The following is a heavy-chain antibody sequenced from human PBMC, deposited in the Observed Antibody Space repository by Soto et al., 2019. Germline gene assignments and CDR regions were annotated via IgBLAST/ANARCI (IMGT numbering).Heavy chain of an antibody. Sequence: QVQLVQSGAEAKKPGSSVKVSCKASGGTFSSYAISWVRQAPGQGLEWMGGIIPIFGTANYAQKFQGRVTITADESTSTAYMELSSLRSEDTAVYYCARVNYYDSSGYYYNAFDIWGQGTMVTVSS. CDR1: GGTFSSYA. D-gene: IGHD3-22*01. V-gene: IGHV1-69*01. CDR3: ARVNYYDSSGYYYNAFDI. J-gene: IGHJ3*02. CDR2: IIPIFGTA.